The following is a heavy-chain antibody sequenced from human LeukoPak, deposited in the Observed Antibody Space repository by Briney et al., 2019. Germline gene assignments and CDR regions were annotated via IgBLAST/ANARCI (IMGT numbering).Heavy chain of an antibody. V-gene: IGHV3-23*01. CDR3: AKDIGSSGYYGYFDP. CDR1: GFTFSSYA. D-gene: IGHD3-22*01. Sequence: GGSLRLSCAASGFTFSSYAMSWVRQAPGKGLEWVSAISGSGGSTYYADSVKGRFTISRDNSKNTLYLQMNSLRAEDTAVYYCAKDIGSSGYYGYFDPWGQGTLVTVSS. CDR2: ISGSGGST. J-gene: IGHJ5*02.